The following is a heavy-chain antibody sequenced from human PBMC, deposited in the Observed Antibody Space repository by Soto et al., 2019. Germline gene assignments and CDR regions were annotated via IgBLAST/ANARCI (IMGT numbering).Heavy chain of an antibody. J-gene: IGHJ6*01. V-gene: IGHV4-59*01. CDR2: IYYSGST. Sequence: KGLEWIGYIYYSGSTNYNPSLKSRVTISVDTSKNQFSLKLSSVTAADTAVYYCARVTCFFEVVIGICYYY. D-gene: IGHD3-3*01. CDR3: ARVTCFFEVVIGICYYY.